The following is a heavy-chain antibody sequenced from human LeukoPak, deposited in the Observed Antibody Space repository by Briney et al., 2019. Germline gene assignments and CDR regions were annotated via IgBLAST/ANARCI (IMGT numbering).Heavy chain of an antibody. V-gene: IGHV3-23*01. CDR3: AAKGDYDTNPFDY. CDR2: ISGSGGST. D-gene: IGHD3-22*01. J-gene: IGHJ4*02. CDR1: GFTFSNYA. Sequence: GGSLRLSCAASGFTFSNYAMTWVRQAPGKGLEWVSAISGSGGSTYYADSVKGRFTISRDNSKNTLYLQMNSLRGEDTAVYYCAAKGDYDTNPFDYWGQGSMVTV.